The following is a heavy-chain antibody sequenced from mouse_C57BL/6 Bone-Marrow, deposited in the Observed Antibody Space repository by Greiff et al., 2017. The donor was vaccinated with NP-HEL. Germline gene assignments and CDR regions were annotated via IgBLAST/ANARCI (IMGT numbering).Heavy chain of an antibody. CDR2: IDPSDSYT. CDR3: AREGQLRPFDY. D-gene: IGHD3-2*02. J-gene: IGHJ2*01. CDR1: GYTFTSYW. V-gene: IGHV1-69*01. Sequence: QVQLQQPGAELVMPGASVKLSCKASGYTFTSYWMHWVKQRPGQGLEWIGEIDPSDSYTNYNQKFKGKSTLTVDKSSSTAYMQLSSLTSEDSAVYYCAREGQLRPFDYWGQGTTLTVSS.